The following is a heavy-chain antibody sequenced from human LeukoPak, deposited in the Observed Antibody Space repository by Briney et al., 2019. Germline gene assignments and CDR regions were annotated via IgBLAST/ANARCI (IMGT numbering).Heavy chain of an antibody. J-gene: IGHJ5*02. V-gene: IGHV4-31*03. D-gene: IGHD2-15*01. CDR2: IYYSGST. CDR1: GGSISSGAYY. CDR3: ARLNCSGGSCYSVDH. Sequence: SQTLSLTCTVSGGSISSGAYYWSWIRQHPGKGLEWIGYIYYSGSTYSTPSLKSRLTISVDTYKNQFSLKLSSVTAADTAVYYCARLNCSGGSCYSVDHWGQGTLVTVSS.